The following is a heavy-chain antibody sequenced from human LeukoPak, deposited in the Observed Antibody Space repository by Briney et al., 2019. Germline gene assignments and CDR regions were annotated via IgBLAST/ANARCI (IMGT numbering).Heavy chain of an antibody. D-gene: IGHD2-2*01. CDR3: AKPSYQLPQFDY. Sequence: TGGSLRLSCAASGFTFSSYAMSWVRQAPGKGLEWVSAISGSGGSTYYADSVKGRFTISRDNAKNTLYLQMNSLRAEDTAVYYCAKPSYQLPQFDYWGQGTLLTVSS. CDR2: ISGSGGST. V-gene: IGHV3-23*01. CDR1: GFTFSSYA. J-gene: IGHJ4*02.